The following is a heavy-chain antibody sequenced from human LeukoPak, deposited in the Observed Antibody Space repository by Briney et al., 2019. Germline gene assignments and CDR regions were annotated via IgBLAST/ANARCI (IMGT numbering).Heavy chain of an antibody. D-gene: IGHD3-10*01. Sequence: SETLSLTCAVQGGSFSGYYWSGIGQPPGKGLEWIGENNHSGSTNYNTSHKSRVDISVDTSKNQFSLKLSSVTAADTAVYYCARRRMVRGVHWFDPWGQGTLVTVSS. CDR3: ARRRMVRGVHWFDP. V-gene: IGHV4-34*01. J-gene: IGHJ5*02. CDR1: GGSFSGYY. CDR2: NNHSGST.